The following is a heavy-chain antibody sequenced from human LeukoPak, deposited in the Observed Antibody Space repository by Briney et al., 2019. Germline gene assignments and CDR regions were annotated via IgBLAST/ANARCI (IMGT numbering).Heavy chain of an antibody. Sequence: KTSETLSISCTFSGGSISSSYYYSGWIRQPPGKGLEWIGSIYSGGSTYYNPSLKSRVTISVDTSKNLFSLKLNSVTAADTAVYYSARRSLGDSAFDICGQGTMVIVSS. CDR3: ARRSLGDSAFDI. J-gene: IGHJ3*02. CDR1: GGSISSSYYY. D-gene: IGHD4-17*01. CDR2: IYSGGST. V-gene: IGHV4-39*01.